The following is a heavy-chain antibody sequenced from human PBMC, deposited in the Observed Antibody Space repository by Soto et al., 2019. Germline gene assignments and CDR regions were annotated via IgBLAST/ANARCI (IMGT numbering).Heavy chain of an antibody. CDR3: ARETTVTSREDYDYGMDV. Sequence: QVQLVQSGAEVKKPGSSVKVSCKASGGTFSSYTISWVRQAPGQGLEWMGRIIPILGIANYAQKFQGRVTITADKSTSTAYMELSSLRSEDTAVYYCARETTVTSREDYDYGMDVWGQGTTVTVSS. V-gene: IGHV1-69*08. D-gene: IGHD4-17*01. CDR2: IIPILGIA. CDR1: GGTFSSYT. J-gene: IGHJ6*02.